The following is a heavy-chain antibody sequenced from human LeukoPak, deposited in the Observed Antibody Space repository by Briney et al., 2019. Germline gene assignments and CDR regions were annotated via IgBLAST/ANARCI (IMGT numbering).Heavy chain of an antibody. CDR3: AKDLQSRWVRGITPNYYYVMDV. CDR2: ISYDGRNE. J-gene: IGHJ6*02. CDR1: VFTFSSYG. V-gene: IGHV3-30*18. Sequence: GGSLRLSCAASVFTFSSYGMHWIRQAPGKGLEWMAVISYDGRNEFYADSVKGRFTISRDNSKNTLYLQMNSLRAEDTAVYYCAKDLQSRWVRGITPNYYYVMDVWGQGTTVTVSS. D-gene: IGHD3-10*01.